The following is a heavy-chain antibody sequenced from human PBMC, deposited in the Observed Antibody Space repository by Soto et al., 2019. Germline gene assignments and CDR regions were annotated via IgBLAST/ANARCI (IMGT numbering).Heavy chain of an antibody. CDR3: AREVISPATSDAFDI. CDR2: IYHTGAA. J-gene: IGHJ3*02. CDR1: GGSLSSDNFY. V-gene: IGHV4-31*03. D-gene: IGHD1-26*01. Sequence: QVQLQESGPGLVKPSQTMSVTFTVSGGSLSSDNFYWSWARQHPETSLEWVGYIYHTGAAYYNPSLKSRLTISLDTSKNRFSLSLISVTAADTAVYYCAREVISPATSDAFDIWGQGTMVTVSS.